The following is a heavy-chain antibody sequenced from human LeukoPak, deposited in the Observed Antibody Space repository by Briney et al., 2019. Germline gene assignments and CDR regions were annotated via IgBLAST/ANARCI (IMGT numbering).Heavy chain of an antibody. D-gene: IGHD6-13*01. CDR3: AKDRSSSWYPSYMDV. V-gene: IGHV3-23*01. CDR1: GFTFSSYA. Sequence: PGGSLRLSCAASGFTFSSYAMSWVRQAPGKGLEWVSAISGSGGSTYYADSVKGRFTISRDNSKNTLYLQMNSLRAEDTAVYYCAKDRSSSWYPSYMDVWGKGTTVTVSS. J-gene: IGHJ6*03. CDR2: ISGSGGST.